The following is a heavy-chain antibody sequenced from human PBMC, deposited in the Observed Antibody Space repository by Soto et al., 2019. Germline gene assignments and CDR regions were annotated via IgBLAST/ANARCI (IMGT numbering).Heavy chain of an antibody. CDR3: ARRFVVAVTGSLDNWLDP. V-gene: IGHV4-59*01. Sequence: SETLSLTCTVYGGSISSYYWSWIRHPPGKGLEWIGYIYYSGSTNYNPSLKSRVTISVDTSKNQFSLKVNSVTAADTAVYYCARRFVVAVTGSLDNWLDPWGQGILVSVPS. D-gene: IGHD2-21*01. J-gene: IGHJ5*02. CDR2: IYYSGST. CDR1: GGSISSYY.